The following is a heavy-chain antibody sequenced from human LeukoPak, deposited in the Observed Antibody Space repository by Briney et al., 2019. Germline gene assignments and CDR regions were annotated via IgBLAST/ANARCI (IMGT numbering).Heavy chain of an antibody. CDR2: FDPEDGET. D-gene: IGHD2-2*02. Sequence: ASVKVSCKASGYTFTGYYMHWVRQAPGKGLEWMGGFDPEDGETIYAQKFQGRVTMTEDTSTDTAYMELSSLRSEDTAVYYCATRYCSSTSCYIYWFDPWGQGTLVTVSS. J-gene: IGHJ5*02. CDR1: GYTFTGYY. CDR3: ATRYCSSTSCYIYWFDP. V-gene: IGHV1-24*01.